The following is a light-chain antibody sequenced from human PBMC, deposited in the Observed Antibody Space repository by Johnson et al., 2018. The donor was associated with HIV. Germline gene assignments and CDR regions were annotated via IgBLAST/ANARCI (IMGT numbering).Light chain of an antibody. CDR2: DNN. Sequence: QSVLTQPPSVSAAPGQKVTISCSGSSSNIGNNYVSWYQQLPGTAPNLLISDNNTRPSGIPDRFSGSQSGTPATLGITALQTGDEADYYGGTWDSSLSVFSVFGTGTKVTVL. V-gene: IGLV1-51*01. CDR1: SSNIGNNY. J-gene: IGLJ1*01. CDR3: GTWDSSLSVFSV.